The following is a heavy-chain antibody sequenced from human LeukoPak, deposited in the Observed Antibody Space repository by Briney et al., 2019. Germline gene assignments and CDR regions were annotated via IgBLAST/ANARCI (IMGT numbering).Heavy chain of an antibody. CDR3: AREAGDYVGVFDY. CDR1: GGSISTYY. J-gene: IGHJ4*02. Sequence: SGTLSLTCTVSGGSISTYYWSWIRQPPGKGLEWIGYIYYRGTTNYNPSLKSRVTISVDTSKNQFSLKLSSVTAADTAVYYCAREAGDYVGVFDYWGQGTLVTVSS. D-gene: IGHD4-17*01. V-gene: IGHV4-59*01. CDR2: IYYRGTT.